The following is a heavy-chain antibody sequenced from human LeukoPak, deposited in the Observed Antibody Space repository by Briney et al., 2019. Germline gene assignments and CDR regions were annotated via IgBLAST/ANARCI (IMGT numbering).Heavy chain of an antibody. CDR1: GFTFSNYA. V-gene: IGHV3-23*01. CDR2: IGGSGSHT. D-gene: IGHD4-17*01. Sequence: PGGSPRLSCAASGFTFSNYAMTWVRQAPGKGLEWVSSIGGSGSHTQYADSVKGRFTISRDNSRNTLYLTMNSLRGDDTAVYFCGRDPNGDYVGAFDFWGQGTMVTVSS. J-gene: IGHJ3*01. CDR3: GRDPNGDYVGAFDF.